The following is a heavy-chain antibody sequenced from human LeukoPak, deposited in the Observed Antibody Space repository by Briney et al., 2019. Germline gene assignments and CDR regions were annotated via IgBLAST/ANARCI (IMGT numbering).Heavy chain of an antibody. CDR2: ISSSGSTI. V-gene: IGHV3-48*04. J-gene: IGHJ4*02. CDR3: ARALTTLTYEGY. D-gene: IGHD1-1*01. Sequence: GGSLRLSCAASGFTFSSHSMNWVRQAPGKGLEWVSYISSSGSTIYYADAVKGRFSISGDNAKDSLYLQMNSLRAEDTAVYYCARALTTLTYEGYWGQGTLVTVSS. CDR1: GFTFSSHS.